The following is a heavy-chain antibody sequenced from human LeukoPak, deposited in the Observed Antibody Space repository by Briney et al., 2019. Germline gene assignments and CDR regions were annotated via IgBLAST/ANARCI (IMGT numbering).Heavy chain of an antibody. Sequence: GGSLRLSCAASGFTFKTFAMNWVRQVPGKGLEWVAFIRFDGTVAEYADSVRGRFTISRDNSQNTLYLQMDSLRPEDTAVYRCVKDKEYSLLCHFDSWGQGALVTVSS. J-gene: IGHJ4*02. CDR1: GFTFKTFA. CDR3: VKDKEYSLLCHFDS. CDR2: IRFDGTVA. V-gene: IGHV3-30*02. D-gene: IGHD3-16*01.